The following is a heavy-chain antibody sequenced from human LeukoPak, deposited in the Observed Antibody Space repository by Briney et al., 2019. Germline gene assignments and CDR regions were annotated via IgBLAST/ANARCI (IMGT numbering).Heavy chain of an antibody. D-gene: IGHD3-22*01. CDR1: GFTFSSYG. Sequence: GRSLRLSCAASGFTFSSYGMHWVRQAPGKGLERVAVIWYDGSNKYYADSVKGRFTISRDNSKNTLYLQMNSLRAEDTAVYYCARSEAAVVAAYYFDYWGQGTLVTVSS. CDR2: IWYDGSNK. J-gene: IGHJ4*02. V-gene: IGHV3-33*01. CDR3: ARSEAAVVAAYYFDY.